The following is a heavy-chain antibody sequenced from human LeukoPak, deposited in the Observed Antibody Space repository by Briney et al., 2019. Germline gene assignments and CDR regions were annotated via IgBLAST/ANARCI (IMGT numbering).Heavy chain of an antibody. CDR3: ASLHGGYYYYYYMDV. V-gene: IGHV4-34*01. J-gene: IGHJ6*03. D-gene: IGHD3-16*01. Sequence: SETLSLTCAVCGGSFSGYYWSWIRQPPGKGLEWIGEINHSGSTNYNPSLKSRVTISVDTSKNQFSLKLSSVTAADTAVYYCASLHGGYYYYYYMDVWGKGTTVTISS. CDR1: GGSFSGYY. CDR2: INHSGST.